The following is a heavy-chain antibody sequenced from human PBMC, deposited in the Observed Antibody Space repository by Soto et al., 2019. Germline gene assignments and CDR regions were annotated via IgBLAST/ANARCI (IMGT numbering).Heavy chain of an antibody. CDR2: ISGSGGST. CDR3: AKSGWELLGNFWTPTYYDS. J-gene: IGHJ4*02. CDR1: GFTFSSYA. V-gene: IGHV3-23*01. D-gene: IGHD1-26*01. Sequence: EVQLLESGGGLVQPGGSLRLSCAASGFTFSSYAMSWVRQAPGKGLEWVSAISGSGGSTYYADSVKGRFTISRDNSKNTLYLQMNSLTAEDTAVYSCAKSGWELLGNFWTPTYYDSWGQGTLITVSS.